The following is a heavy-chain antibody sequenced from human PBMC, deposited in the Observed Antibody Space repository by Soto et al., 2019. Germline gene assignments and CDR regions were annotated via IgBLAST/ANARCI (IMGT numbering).Heavy chain of an antibody. Sequence: QLQLQESGSGLVKPSQTLSLTCAVSGGSLDDYSWSWIRQPPGKGLEWIGYIYHYGHPHYNASLRIRVTLSVDRSKNPFAPNLRSVPAADTAVYYCARGVGYGPLDYWGQGSLVTVSS. CDR1: GGSLDDYS. D-gene: IGHD1-1*01. CDR3: ARGVGYGPLDY. J-gene: IGHJ4*02. CDR2: IYHYGHP. V-gene: IGHV4-30-2*01.